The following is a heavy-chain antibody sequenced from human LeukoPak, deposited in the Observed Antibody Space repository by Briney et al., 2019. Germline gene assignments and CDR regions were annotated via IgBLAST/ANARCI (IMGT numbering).Heavy chain of an antibody. CDR2: IWYDGSNK. CDR3: ARARTTRGFDY. Sequence: GGSLRLSCAASGFTFNSYGIHWVRQAPGKGLEWVAFIWYDGSNKYYADSVRGRFTISRDNSKNTLYLQMNSLRAEDTAVYYCARARTTRGFDYWGQGTLVTVSS. CDR1: GFTFNSYG. V-gene: IGHV3-33*01. D-gene: IGHD4-17*01. J-gene: IGHJ4*02.